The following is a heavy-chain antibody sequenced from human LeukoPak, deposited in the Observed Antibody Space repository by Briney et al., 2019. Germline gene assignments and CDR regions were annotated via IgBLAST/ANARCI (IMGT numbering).Heavy chain of an antibody. J-gene: IGHJ4*02. CDR2: IYYSGST. CDR1: GGSMSSHY. D-gene: IGHD7-27*01. CDR3: ARGQLGTFDY. Sequence: PSETLSLTCTVSGGSMSSHYWSWIRQPPGRGLEWIGYIYYSGSTNYNPSLKSRVTISVDTSKNQFSLKLSSVTAADTVVYYCARGQLGTFDYWGQGTLVTVSS. V-gene: IGHV4-59*11.